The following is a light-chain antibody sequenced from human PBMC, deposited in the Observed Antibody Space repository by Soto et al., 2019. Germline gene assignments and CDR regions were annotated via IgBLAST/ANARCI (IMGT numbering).Light chain of an antibody. J-gene: IGKJ3*01. CDR1: QSIGRW. CDR3: QQYNSYPA. Sequence: DLQMTQSPASLSASVGDRVTITCRASQSIGRWLAWYQQKPGKAPKLLIYDASSLESGVPSRFSGSGSGTEFTLTISSLQPDDFATYDYQQYNSYPAFGPGTKVDVK. CDR2: DAS. V-gene: IGKV1-5*01.